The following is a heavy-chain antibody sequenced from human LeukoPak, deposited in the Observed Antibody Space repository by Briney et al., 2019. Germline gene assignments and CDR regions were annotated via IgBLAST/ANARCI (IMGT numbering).Heavy chain of an antibody. CDR2: INHSGST. CDR1: GGSFSGYY. J-gene: IGHJ4*02. D-gene: IGHD6-6*01. V-gene: IGHV4-34*01. CDR3: ARGTIKWQLGRSSYFDY. Sequence: PSETLSLTCAVYGGSFSGYYWSWIRQPPGKGLEWIGEINHSGSTNYNPSFKSRVTISVDTSKNQFSLKLSSVTAADTAVYYCARGTIKWQLGRSSYFDYWGQGTLVTVSS.